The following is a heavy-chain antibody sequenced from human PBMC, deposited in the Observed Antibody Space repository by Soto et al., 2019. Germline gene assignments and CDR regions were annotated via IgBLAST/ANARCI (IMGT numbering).Heavy chain of an antibody. Sequence: TLSLTCAVSGYSISSGYYWGWIRQPPGKGLEWIGSIYHSGSTYYNPSLKSRVTVSVDTSKNQFSLKLSSVTAADTAVYYCARVGMAGKTYYYYGMDVWGQGTTVTVSS. J-gene: IGHJ6*02. D-gene: IGHD6-19*01. CDR1: GYSISSGYY. CDR2: IYHSGST. V-gene: IGHV4-38-2*01. CDR3: ARVGMAGKTYYYYGMDV.